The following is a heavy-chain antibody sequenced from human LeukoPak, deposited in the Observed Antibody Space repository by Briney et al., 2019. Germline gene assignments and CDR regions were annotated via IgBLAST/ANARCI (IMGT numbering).Heavy chain of an antibody. J-gene: IGHJ4*02. Sequence: PSETLSLTCTVSGGSITSYYWSWIRQPPGKGLEWIGYIYYSGSTYYNPSLKSRVTISVDTSKNQFSLKLSSVTAADTAVYYCARVVDVDYYGSGSYLFDYWGQGTLVTVSS. D-gene: IGHD3-10*01. CDR1: GGSITSYY. V-gene: IGHV4-59*08. CDR2: IYYSGST. CDR3: ARVVDVDYYGSGSYLFDY.